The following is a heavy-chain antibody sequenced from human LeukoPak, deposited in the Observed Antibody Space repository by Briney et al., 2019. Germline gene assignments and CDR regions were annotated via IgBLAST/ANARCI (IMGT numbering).Heavy chain of an antibody. Sequence: PGGSLRLSCAASGFTFSSYSMNGVRQAPGKGLEWVSSISSSSSYIYYADSVKGRFTISRDNAKNSLYQQMNSLRAEDTAVYYCARVYCSGGSCYLGFDYWGQGTLVTVSS. V-gene: IGHV3-21*01. J-gene: IGHJ4*02. CDR3: ARVYCSGGSCYLGFDY. D-gene: IGHD2-15*01. CDR1: GFTFSSYS. CDR2: ISSSSSYI.